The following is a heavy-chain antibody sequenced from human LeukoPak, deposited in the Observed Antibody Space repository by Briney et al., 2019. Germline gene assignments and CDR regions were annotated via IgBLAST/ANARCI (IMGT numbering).Heavy chain of an antibody. CDR3: ARVRGYCTNGVCHRGNNWFGP. V-gene: IGHV3-21*01. Sequence: GGSLRLSCAASGFTFSSYSMNWVRQAPGKGLEWVSSISSSSSYIYYADSVKGRFTISRDNAKNSLYLQMNSLRAEDTAVYYCARVRGYCTNGVCHRGNNWFGPWGQGTLVTVSS. D-gene: IGHD2-8*01. CDR2: ISSSSSYI. J-gene: IGHJ5*02. CDR1: GFTFSSYS.